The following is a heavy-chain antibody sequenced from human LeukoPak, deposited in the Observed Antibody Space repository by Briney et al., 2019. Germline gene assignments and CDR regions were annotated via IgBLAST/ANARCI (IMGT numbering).Heavy chain of an antibody. CDR3: ARVGYCSSTSCFLHYYYMDV. D-gene: IGHD2-2*01. V-gene: IGHV3-64*01. CDR2: ISTNGVST. J-gene: IGHJ6*03. Sequence: PGGSLRLFCAASGFNLNRYAEYWVRQAPGEGLEYVSAISTNGVSTYYANSVKGRFTISRDNSKNTLYLQMGSLRAEDMDVYYCARVGYCSSTSCFLHYYYMDVWGKGTTVTVS. CDR1: GFNLNRYA.